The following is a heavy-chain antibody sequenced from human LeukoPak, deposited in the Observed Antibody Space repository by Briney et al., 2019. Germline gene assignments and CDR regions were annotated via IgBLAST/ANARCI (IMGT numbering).Heavy chain of an antibody. CDR2: ISGYNGNT. V-gene: IGHV1-18*01. CDR1: GYIFTNFG. CDR3: ARGEYYDSSASY. J-gene: IGHJ4*02. D-gene: IGHD3-22*01. Sequence: ASVKVSCKASGYIFTNFGISWVRQARGQGLEWMGWISGYNGNTKYVQKFQGRVTMTTDTSTSTAYMELRSLRSEDTAVYYCARGEYYDSSASYWGQGTLVTVSS.